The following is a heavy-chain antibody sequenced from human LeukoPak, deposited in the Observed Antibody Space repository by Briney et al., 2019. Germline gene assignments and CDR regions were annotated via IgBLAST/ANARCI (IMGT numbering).Heavy chain of an antibody. D-gene: IGHD4-23*01. CDR3: ARDNYGGAFDI. CDR1: GFTLSSYA. Sequence: GGSLRLSCAASGFTLSSYAMSWVRQAPGTGLEWVSGSTVGGTNTHYADSVKGRFTISRDHSKNMLYLQMNSLRAEDMAVYYCARDNYGGAFDIWGQGTMVTVSS. V-gene: IGHV3-23*01. CDR2: STVGGTNT. J-gene: IGHJ3*02.